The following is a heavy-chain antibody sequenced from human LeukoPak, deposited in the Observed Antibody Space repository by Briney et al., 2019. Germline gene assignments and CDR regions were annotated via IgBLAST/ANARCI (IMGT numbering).Heavy chain of an antibody. V-gene: IGHV3-74*01. CDR3: VRGHVGTIFGVIPVNPLGY. CDR1: GFMFSGYW. J-gene: IGHJ4*02. CDR2: VQDDERSA. D-gene: IGHD3-3*01. Sequence: GGSLRLSCEGSGFMFSGYWMHWVRQAPGKGLVWVSRVQDDERSASYGDSVKGRFTISKDNAKNILYLQMDGLRVEGTAVYYCVRGHVGTIFGVIPVNPLGYWGQGTLVTVSS.